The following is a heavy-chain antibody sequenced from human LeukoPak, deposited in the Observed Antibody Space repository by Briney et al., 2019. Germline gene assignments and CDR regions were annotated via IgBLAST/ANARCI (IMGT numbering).Heavy chain of an antibody. CDR1: GGSISSYY. D-gene: IGHD3-16*01. J-gene: IGHJ4*02. CDR3: ARLSPDGGGGTFFDF. Sequence: PSETLSLTCTVSGGSISSYYCSWIRQPPGKGLEWIGYMYYSGSTNYNPSLKSRVTISVDTSNKQFSLKVTSVTAADTAVYYCARLSPDGGGGTFFDFWGQGTPVTVSS. CDR2: MYYSGST. V-gene: IGHV4-59*12.